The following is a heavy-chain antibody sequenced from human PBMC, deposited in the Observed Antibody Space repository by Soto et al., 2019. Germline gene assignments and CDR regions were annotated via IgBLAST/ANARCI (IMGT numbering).Heavy chain of an antibody. D-gene: IGHD3-22*01. Sequence: GGSLRLSCAASGFTFSSYAMSWVRQAPGKGLEWVSAISGSGGSTYYADSVKGRFTISRDNSKNTLYLQMNSLRAEDTAVYYCAKGLEDNSGYYGAFDYWGQGTLVTVSS. CDR1: GFTFSSYA. V-gene: IGHV3-23*01. CDR2: ISGSGGST. J-gene: IGHJ4*02. CDR3: AKGLEDNSGYYGAFDY.